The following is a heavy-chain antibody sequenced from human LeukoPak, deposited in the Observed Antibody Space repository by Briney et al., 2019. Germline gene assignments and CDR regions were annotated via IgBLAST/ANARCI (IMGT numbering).Heavy chain of an antibody. CDR1: GFTFSSYS. D-gene: IGHD1-26*01. CDR2: IGGSTNTI. CDR3: AALVGATLAGVYYFDY. V-gene: IGHV3-48*01. J-gene: IGHJ4*01. Sequence: GRSLRLSCAASGFTFSSYSMNWVRQAPGKGLEWVSYIGGSTNTIYYADSVKGRFTISRDNAKNSLYLQMNSLRAEDTAVYYCAALVGATLAGVYYFDYWGHGTLVTVSS.